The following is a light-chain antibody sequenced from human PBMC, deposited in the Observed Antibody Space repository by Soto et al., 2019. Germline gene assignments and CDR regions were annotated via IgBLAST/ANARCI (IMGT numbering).Light chain of an antibody. J-gene: IGLJ1*01. CDR1: SSDIGAYDY. V-gene: IGLV2-14*01. CDR2: EVS. Sequence: QSVLTQPASLSGSPGQSITISCTGTSSDIGAYDYVSWYQQHPGKAPKLMIYEVSNRPSGVSNRFSGSKSGNTASLTISGLQAEDEADYYCSSYTSSSPLYVFGTGTKVTVL. CDR3: SSYTSSSPLYV.